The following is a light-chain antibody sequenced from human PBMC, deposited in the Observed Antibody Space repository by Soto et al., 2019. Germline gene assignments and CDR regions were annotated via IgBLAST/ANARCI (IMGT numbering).Light chain of an antibody. CDR3: QSYDSSLSGSIV. Sequence: QSVLTQPPSVSGAPGQRVTISCTGSRSNIGAGYDVHWYQQVPATAPKLLIYRDTTRPSGVPDRFSGSKSGTSASLAITGLLAEDEADYYCQSYDSSLSGSIVFGAGTKGTVL. CDR1: RSNIGAGYD. CDR2: RDT. V-gene: IGLV1-40*01. J-gene: IGLJ1*01.